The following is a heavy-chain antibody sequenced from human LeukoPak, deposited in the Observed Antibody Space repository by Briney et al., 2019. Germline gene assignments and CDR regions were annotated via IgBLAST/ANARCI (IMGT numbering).Heavy chain of an antibody. CDR3: AKDNDILTGPYFDY. D-gene: IGHD3-9*01. J-gene: IGHJ4*02. CDR2: ISGSGGST. V-gene: IGHV3-23*01. CDR1: GLTFSSYA. Sequence: GGSLRLSRAASGLTFSSYAMSWVRQAPGKGLEWVSAISGSGGSTYYADSVKGRFTISRDNSKNTLYLQMNSLRAEDTAVYYCAKDNDILTGPYFDYWGQGTLVTVSS.